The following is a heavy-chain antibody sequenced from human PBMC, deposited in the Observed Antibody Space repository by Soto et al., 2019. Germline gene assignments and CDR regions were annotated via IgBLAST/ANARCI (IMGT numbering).Heavy chain of an antibody. Sequence: QVQLVQSGAEVKKPGSSVKVSCKASGGSFRREAINWLRQAPGQGPEWMGNILPFFGTADYAQKFQGRVTXXADMATTTVYMELNSLRVEDTAVYYCARGREFGGNSDAFEVWGQGTTVIVSS. CDR1: GGSFRREA. V-gene: IGHV1-69*14. J-gene: IGHJ3*01. CDR2: ILPFFGTA. D-gene: IGHD2-15*01. CDR3: ARGREFGGNSDAFEV.